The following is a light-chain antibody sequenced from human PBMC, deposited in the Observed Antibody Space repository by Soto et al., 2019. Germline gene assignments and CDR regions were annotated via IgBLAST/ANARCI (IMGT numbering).Light chain of an antibody. CDR3: SSFTGPTTLDV. CDR1: SSDVGAYKY. V-gene: IGLV2-14*03. Sequence: QSVLTQPASGAGSPGQSSTISCTGTSSDVGAYKYVSWYQQHPGKVPKLIIYGVSNRPSGVSNRFSGSKSGNTAFLTISGLQPEDEADYYCSSFTGPTTLDVFGTGTKLTVL. J-gene: IGLJ1*01. CDR2: GVS.